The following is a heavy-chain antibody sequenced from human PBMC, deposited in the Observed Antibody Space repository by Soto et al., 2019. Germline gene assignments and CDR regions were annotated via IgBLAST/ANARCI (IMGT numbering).Heavy chain of an antibody. CDR1: GFSFSDYE. Sequence: GSLILTCPVPGFSFSDYEMIWVPRAPGRGLEWVAYISGSGRTIYYAGSVKGRFTISRDNAKSSLYLLLNNLRAEDTALYYCVRDDTERLGNPDHLDLWGEGTQVTVYS. V-gene: IGHV3-48*03. CDR3: VRDDTERLGNPDHLDL. CDR2: ISGSGRTI. D-gene: IGHD1-1*01. J-gene: IGHJ4*01.